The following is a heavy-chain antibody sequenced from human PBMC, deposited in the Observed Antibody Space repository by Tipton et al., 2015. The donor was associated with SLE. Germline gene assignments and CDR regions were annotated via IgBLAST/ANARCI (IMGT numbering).Heavy chain of an antibody. D-gene: IGHD2-21*01. Sequence: TLSLTCTVSGGSISSSSYYWGWIRQPPGKGLEWIGSIYYSGSTYYNPSLKSRVTISVDTSKNQFSLKLSSVTAADTAVYYCARVQACEGFDPWRQGTLVTVSS. CDR1: GGSISSSSYY. CDR3: ARVQACEGFDP. J-gene: IGHJ5*02. CDR2: IYYSGST. V-gene: IGHV4-39*07.